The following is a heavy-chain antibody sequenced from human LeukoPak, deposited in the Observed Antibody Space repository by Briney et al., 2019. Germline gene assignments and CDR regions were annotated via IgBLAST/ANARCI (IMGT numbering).Heavy chain of an antibody. Sequence: GGSLRLSCAASGFTFSSYAMSWVRQAPGKGLELVAGISADGGSTYYADSVKGRFTISRDNSKNMLYLQLNSLRAEDTAVYYCAKGDPPTYYDILTGQDYWGQGTLVTVSS. CDR1: GFTFSSYA. D-gene: IGHD3-9*01. V-gene: IGHV3-23*01. J-gene: IGHJ4*02. CDR3: AKGDPPTYYDILTGQDY. CDR2: ISADGGST.